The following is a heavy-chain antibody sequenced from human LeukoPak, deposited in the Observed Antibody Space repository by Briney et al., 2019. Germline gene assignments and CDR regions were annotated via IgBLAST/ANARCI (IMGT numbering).Heavy chain of an antibody. CDR1: GGSISSGIYY. V-gene: IGHV4-61*01. Sequence: SETLSLTRTVSGGSISSGIYYWSWIRQPPGKGLEWIGYIYYSGSTNYNPSLKSRVTISVDTSKNQFSLKLSSVTAADTAVYYCARDWGVSARPGYMDVWGKGTTVTVSS. J-gene: IGHJ6*03. D-gene: IGHD6-6*01. CDR3: ARDWGVSARPGYMDV. CDR2: IYYSGST.